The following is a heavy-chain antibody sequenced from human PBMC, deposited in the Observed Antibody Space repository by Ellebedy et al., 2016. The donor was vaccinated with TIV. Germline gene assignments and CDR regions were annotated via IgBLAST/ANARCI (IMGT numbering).Heavy chain of an antibody. D-gene: IGHD2-15*01. CDR3: VRDLSPSGGGNYFDAFDI. Sequence: GGSLRLSCAASRFTFSSSAMSWVRQAPGKGLEWVANIKGDGSLKYYLDSVGGRFTISRDNAKNSLFLQMSNLRATDTAIYYCVRDLSPSGGGNYFDAFDIWGRGTMVTVSS. CDR2: IKGDGSLK. V-gene: IGHV3-7*03. J-gene: IGHJ3*02. CDR1: RFTFSSSA.